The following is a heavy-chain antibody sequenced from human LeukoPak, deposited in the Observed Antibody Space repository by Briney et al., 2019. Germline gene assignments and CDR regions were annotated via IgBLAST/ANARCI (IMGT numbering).Heavy chain of an antibody. CDR3: ARAKSYYYDSSGYFDY. D-gene: IGHD3-22*01. Sequence: GASVKVSCKASGYTFTGYYMHWVRQAPGQGLEWMGWINPNSGGTNYAQKFQGRVTMTRDTSISTAYMELSRLRSDDTAVYYCARAKSYYYDSSGYFDYWGQGTLVTVSS. CDR2: INPNSGGT. J-gene: IGHJ4*02. V-gene: IGHV1-2*02. CDR1: GYTFTGYY.